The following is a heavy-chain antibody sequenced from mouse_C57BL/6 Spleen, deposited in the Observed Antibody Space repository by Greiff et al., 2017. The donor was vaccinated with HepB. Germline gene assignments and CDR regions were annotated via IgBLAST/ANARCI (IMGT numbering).Heavy chain of an antibody. V-gene: IGHV1-80*01. J-gene: IGHJ1*03. CDR3: ARGLGSYWYFDV. Sequence: VQLQQSGAELVKPGASVKISCKASGYAFSSYWMNWVKQRPGKGLEWIGQIYPGDGDTNYNGKFKGKATLTADKSSSTAYMQLSSLTSEDSAVYFCARGLGSYWYFDVWGTGTTVTVSS. CDR2: IYPGDGDT. CDR1: GYAFSSYW. D-gene: IGHD4-1*01.